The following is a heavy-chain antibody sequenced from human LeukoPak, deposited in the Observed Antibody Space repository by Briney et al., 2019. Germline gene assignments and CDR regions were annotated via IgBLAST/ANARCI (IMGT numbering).Heavy chain of an antibody. Sequence: GESLKISCKGSGYSFTSYWIGWVRQRPGKGLEWMGIIYPGDSDTRYSPSFQGQVTISADKSISTAYLQWSSLKASDTAMYYCARLANTRASAFDIWGQGTMVTVSS. J-gene: IGHJ3*02. V-gene: IGHV5-51*01. CDR3: ARLANTRASAFDI. CDR2: IYPGDSDT. D-gene: IGHD1-1*01. CDR1: GYSFTSYW.